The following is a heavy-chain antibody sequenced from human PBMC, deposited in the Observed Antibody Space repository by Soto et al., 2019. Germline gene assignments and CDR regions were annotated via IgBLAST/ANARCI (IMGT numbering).Heavy chain of an antibody. CDR3: AKGRDAARIFDC. D-gene: IGHD6-6*01. Sequence: EVQLLESGGGLVQPGGSLRLSCAASGFTFSSYAMSWVRQAPGKGLEWVSAISGSGGSTYYADSVKGRFTISRDNSKNTLYLQMNSLRAEDTAVYYLAKGRDAARIFDCWGQGTLVTVSS. V-gene: IGHV3-23*01. J-gene: IGHJ4*02. CDR1: GFTFSSYA. CDR2: ISGSGGST.